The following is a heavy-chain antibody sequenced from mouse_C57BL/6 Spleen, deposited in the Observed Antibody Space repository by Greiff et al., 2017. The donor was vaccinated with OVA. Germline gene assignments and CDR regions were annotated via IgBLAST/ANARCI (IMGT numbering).Heavy chain of an antibody. V-gene: IGHV5-9-1*02. CDR2: ISSGGDYI. Sequence: EVHLVESGEGLVKPGGSLKLSCAASGFTFSSYAMSWVRQTPEKRLEWVAYISSGGDYIYYADTVKGRFTISRDNARNTLYLQMSSLKSEDTAMYYCTRGSYYCGSSYVNYFDCWGQRTTLTVST. CDR1: GFTFSSYA. CDR3: TRGSYYCGSSYVNYFDC. J-gene: IGHJ2*01. D-gene: IGHD1-1*01.